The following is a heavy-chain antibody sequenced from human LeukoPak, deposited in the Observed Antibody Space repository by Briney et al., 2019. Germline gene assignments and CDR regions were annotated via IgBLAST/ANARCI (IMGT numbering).Heavy chain of an antibody. V-gene: IGHV4-39*01. J-gene: IGHJ5*02. CDR2: IYYSGST. CDR3: ARRTEVAAAGKGFDP. CDR1: GGSINNSNCY. Sequence: SETLSLTCTVSGGSINNSNCYWGWIRQPPGKGLEWIGSIYYSGSTYYNPSLKSRVTISVDTSKNQFSLKLSSVTAADTAVYYCARRTEVAAAGKGFDPWGQGTLVTVSS. D-gene: IGHD6-13*01.